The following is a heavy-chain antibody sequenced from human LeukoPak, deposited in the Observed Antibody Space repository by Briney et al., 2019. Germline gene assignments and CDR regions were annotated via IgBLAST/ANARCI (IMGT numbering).Heavy chain of an antibody. D-gene: IGHD3-16*01. CDR1: GFTFSSYA. CDR3: ARSVGGVPDV. CDR2: ISYDGSNK. V-gene: IGHV3-30*14. J-gene: IGHJ6*04. Sequence: PGGSLRLSCAASGFTFSSYAMHWVRQAPGKGLEWVAVISYDGSNKYYADSVKGRFTISRDNSKSTLYLQMGSLRAEDMAVYYCARSVGGVPDVWGKGTTVTVSS.